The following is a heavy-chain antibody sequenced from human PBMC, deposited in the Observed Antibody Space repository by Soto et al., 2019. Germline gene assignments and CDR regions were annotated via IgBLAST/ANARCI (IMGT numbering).Heavy chain of an antibody. Sequence: QVQLQEMGPGLVKPSQTLTITCTVSGDSVNSAYWSWIRQLPGKGLEWMGNIYHTGRTFYNPSLKSRVAISIDTSKPLFSLKVRSVTAADTAVYYCARTDAYNSSFFDSWGQATVVTVSS. CDR2: IYHTGRT. CDR1: GDSVNSAY. CDR3: ARTDAYNSSFFDS. V-gene: IGHV4-31*03. J-gene: IGHJ4*02. D-gene: IGHD6-6*01.